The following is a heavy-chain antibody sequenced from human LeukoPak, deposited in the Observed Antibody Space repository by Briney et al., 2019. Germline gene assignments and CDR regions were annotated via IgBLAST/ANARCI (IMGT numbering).Heavy chain of an antibody. CDR3: ARPRVYGYFDP. D-gene: IGHD5-18*01. V-gene: IGHV3-21*05. Sequence: PGGSLRLSCAASGFTFSRYGLHWVRQAPGKGLEWVSYISSSSSYTNYADSVKGRFTISRDNAKNSLYLQMNSLRAEDTAVYYCARPRVYGYFDPWGQGALVTVSS. CDR2: ISSSSSYT. CDR1: GFTFSRYG. J-gene: IGHJ5*02.